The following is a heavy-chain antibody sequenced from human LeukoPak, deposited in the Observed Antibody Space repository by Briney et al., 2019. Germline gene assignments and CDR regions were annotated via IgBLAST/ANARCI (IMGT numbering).Heavy chain of an antibody. CDR3: AKQGRLYDILTAYNNWFDP. D-gene: IGHD3-9*01. J-gene: IGHJ5*02. V-gene: IGHV3-23*01. CDR1: GFPFSSYA. Sequence: GGSLRLFCAASGFPFSSYAVSWLPQAPGKGVEGVSDISGGGGSIYDEDAVKGRFTISRDNSKNTLNLQLNSLRAEDTAGYYCAKQGRLYDILTAYNNWFDPWGQGTLVTVSS. CDR2: ISGGGGSI.